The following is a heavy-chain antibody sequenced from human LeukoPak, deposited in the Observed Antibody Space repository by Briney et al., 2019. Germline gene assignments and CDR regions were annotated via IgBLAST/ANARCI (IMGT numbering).Heavy chain of an antibody. J-gene: IGHJ4*02. Sequence: GGSLRLSCAASGFTFSSYGMHWVRQAPGKGLEWVAFIRYDGSNKYYADSVKGRFTISRDNSKNTLYLQMNSLRAEDTAVYYCAKYVGYCSSTSCSLIDYWGQGTLVTVSS. CDR1: GFTFSSYG. CDR2: IRYDGSNK. D-gene: IGHD2-2*03. CDR3: AKYVGYCSSTSCSLIDY. V-gene: IGHV3-30*02.